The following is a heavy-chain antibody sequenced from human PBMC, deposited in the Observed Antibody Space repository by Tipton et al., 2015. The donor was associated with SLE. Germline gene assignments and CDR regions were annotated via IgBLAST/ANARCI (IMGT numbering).Heavy chain of an antibody. D-gene: IGHD3-3*01. CDR3: AREMGYDFWSGSTFDY. Sequence: LRLSCTASGFTFGDYAMSWFRQAPGKGLEWIGSMYHSGSTYYNPSLKSRATISVDTSKNQFSLKLSSVTAADTAVYYCAREMGYDFWSGSTFDYWGQGTLVTVSS. J-gene: IGHJ4*02. CDR2: MYHSGST. CDR1: GFTFGDYA. V-gene: IGHV4-38-2*02.